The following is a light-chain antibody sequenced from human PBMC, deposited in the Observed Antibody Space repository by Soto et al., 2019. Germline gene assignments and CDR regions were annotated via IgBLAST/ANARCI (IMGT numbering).Light chain of an antibody. V-gene: IGKV3-20*01. CDR3: QQYGGSPYT. J-gene: IGKJ2*01. CDR2: GAS. CDR1: QRVGSSY. Sequence: EIVLTQSPGTLSLSPGERATLSCRASQRVGSSYLAWYQQRPGQAPRLLIYGASNRATGIPDRFSGSGSGTGFTLTIIRLDPEDFAVYYCQQYGGSPYTFGQGTKLEIK.